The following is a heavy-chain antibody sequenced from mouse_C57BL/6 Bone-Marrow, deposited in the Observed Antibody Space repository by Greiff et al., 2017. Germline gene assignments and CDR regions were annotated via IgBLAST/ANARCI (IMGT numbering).Heavy chain of an antibody. V-gene: IGHV14-4*01. J-gene: IGHJ2*01. Sequence: EVQLQQSGAELVRPGASVKLSCTASGFNIKDDYIHWVKQRPEQGLEWIGWIDPEIGDTEYASKFQGKATIKSDTSSNTAYLQLSSLTSADTAVYYCSSFDGNYFDFWGQGTPLTVAS. CDR2: IDPEIGDT. CDR3: SSFDGNYFDF. CDR1: GFNIKDDY. D-gene: IGHD2-3*01.